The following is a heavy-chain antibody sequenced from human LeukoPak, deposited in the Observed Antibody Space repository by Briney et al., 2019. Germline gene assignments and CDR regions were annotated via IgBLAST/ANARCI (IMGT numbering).Heavy chain of an antibody. V-gene: IGHV4-59*01. Sequence: SETLSLTCTVSGVSISIYYWSWIRQPPGKGLEWIGYIYNSGSTSYNPSLKSRVTISVDTSKNQFSLKLSSVTAADTAVYYCARDMYSSSWSRYNWFDPWGQGTLVTVSS. CDR2: IYNSGST. CDR3: ARDMYSSSWSRYNWFDP. D-gene: IGHD6-13*01. CDR1: GVSISIYY. J-gene: IGHJ5*02.